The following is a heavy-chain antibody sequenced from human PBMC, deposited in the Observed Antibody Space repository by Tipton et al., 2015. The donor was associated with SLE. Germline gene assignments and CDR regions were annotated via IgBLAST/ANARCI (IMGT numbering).Heavy chain of an antibody. CDR1: GFTVSSNY. Sequence: GSLRLSCAASGFTVSSNYMSWVRQAPGKGLEWVSVIYSGGSTYYADSVKGRFTISRDNARNSLYLQMNSLRAEDTAVYYCARELLPLYGMDGWGQGTTVTVSS. J-gene: IGHJ6*02. CDR3: ARELLPLYGMDG. CDR2: IYSGGST. D-gene: IGHD2-15*01. V-gene: IGHV3-53*05.